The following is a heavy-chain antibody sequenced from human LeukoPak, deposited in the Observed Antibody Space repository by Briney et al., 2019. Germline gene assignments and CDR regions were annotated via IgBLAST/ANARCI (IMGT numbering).Heavy chain of an antibody. V-gene: IGHV1-69*01. J-gene: IGHJ6*04. CDR2: IIPIFGTA. Sequence: ASVKVSCKSSGGTFSSYAISWVRQAPGQGLDGMGGIIPIFGTANYAQKFQGRVTITAGESTSTAYLELSRLRSGDTAVYYCARVDIVVLPAAPYQYYYYGMDVWGKGTTVTVSS. CDR3: ARVDIVVLPAAPYQYYYYGMDV. D-gene: IGHD2-2*03. CDR1: GGTFSSYA.